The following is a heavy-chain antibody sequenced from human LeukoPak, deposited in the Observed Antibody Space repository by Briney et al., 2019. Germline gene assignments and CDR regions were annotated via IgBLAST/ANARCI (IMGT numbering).Heavy chain of an antibody. V-gene: IGHV5-51*01. CDR3: ARQPLLGWPYYFDY. Sequence: GESLKISCKGSGYSFSSYWIGWVRQMPGKGLEWMGIIYPGDSDSIYSPSFQGQVTISVDKSIGTVYLQWNSLKASDTAMYYCARQPLLGWPYYFDYWGQGTLVIVSS. J-gene: IGHJ4*02. CDR2: IYPGDSDS. CDR1: GYSFSSYW. D-gene: IGHD2-15*01.